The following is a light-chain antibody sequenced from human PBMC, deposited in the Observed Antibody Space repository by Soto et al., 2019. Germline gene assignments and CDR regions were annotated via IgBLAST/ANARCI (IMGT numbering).Light chain of an antibody. V-gene: IGLV2-14*01. CDR3: TSWTTSTTMK. CDR1: SSDVGAYNY. J-gene: IGLJ2*01. CDR2: DVN. Sequence: QSVLTQPASVSGSPGQSITISCTGTSSDVGAYNYVSWYQQHPGKAPKLMIYDVNIRPSGVSNRFSSSKSGNTASLTISGLQAEDEADYYCTSWTTSTTMKFGGGTKLTVL.